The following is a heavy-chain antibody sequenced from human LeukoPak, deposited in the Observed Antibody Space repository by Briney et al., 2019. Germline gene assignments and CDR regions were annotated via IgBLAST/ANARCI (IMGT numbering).Heavy chain of an antibody. CDR2: ISYDGSNK. CDR3: ARDHPYYYDSSGYRYYYYYYMDV. Sequence: GRSLRLSCAASGFTFSSYAMHWVRQAPGKGLEWVAVISYDGSNKYYADSVKGRFTISRDNCKNTLYLQMNSLRAEDTAVYYCARDHPYYYDSSGYRYYYYYYMDVWGKGTTVTVSS. D-gene: IGHD3-22*01. CDR1: GFTFSSYA. J-gene: IGHJ6*03. V-gene: IGHV3-30*04.